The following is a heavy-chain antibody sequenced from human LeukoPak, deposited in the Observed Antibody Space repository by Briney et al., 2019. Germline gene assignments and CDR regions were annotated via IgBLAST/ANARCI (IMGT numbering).Heavy chain of an antibody. CDR2: ISAYNGNT. Sequence: ASVKVSCKASGYTFTSYGISWVRQAPGQGLEWMGWISAYNGNTNCAQKLQGRGTMTTDTSTSTAYMELRSLRSDDTAVYYCATVAAAGPDDAFDIWGQGTMVTVSS. J-gene: IGHJ3*02. D-gene: IGHD6-13*01. CDR3: ATVAAAGPDDAFDI. V-gene: IGHV1-18*01. CDR1: GYTFTSYG.